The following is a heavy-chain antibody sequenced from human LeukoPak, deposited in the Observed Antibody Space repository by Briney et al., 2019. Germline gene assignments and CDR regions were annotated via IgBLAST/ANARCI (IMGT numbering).Heavy chain of an antibody. Sequence: PSETLSLTCAVYGGSFSGYYWSWIRQPPGKGLEWIGEINHSGSTNYNPSLKSRVTISVDTSKNQFSLKLSSVTAADTAVYYCAGASGIAVAGTGNYYFDYWGQGTLVTVSS. CDR2: INHSGST. V-gene: IGHV4-34*01. CDR1: GGSFSGYY. CDR3: AGASGIAVAGTGNYYFDY. J-gene: IGHJ4*02. D-gene: IGHD6-19*01.